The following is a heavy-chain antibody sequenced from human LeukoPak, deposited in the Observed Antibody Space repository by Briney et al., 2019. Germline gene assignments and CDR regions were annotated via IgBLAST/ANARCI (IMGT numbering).Heavy chain of an antibody. Sequence: GGSLRLSCAASGFTFSNYWMDWVRQAPGKGLEWVAIIKEDGSKKDYVDSVKGRFTISRDNAKNSLYLQMNSLRDEDTAVYYCARDPAYGAFDIWGQGTMVTVSS. CDR3: ARDPAYGAFDI. J-gene: IGHJ3*02. CDR2: IKEDGSKK. V-gene: IGHV3-7*03. D-gene: IGHD4-17*01. CDR1: GFTFSNYW.